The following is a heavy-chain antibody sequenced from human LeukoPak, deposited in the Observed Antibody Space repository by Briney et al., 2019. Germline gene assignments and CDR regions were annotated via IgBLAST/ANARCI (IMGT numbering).Heavy chain of an antibody. Sequence: PGGSLKLSCAASGFTFSTYGMHWVRQAPGKGLEWVAFIRYDGNNKYYADFVKGRFTISRDNSKNTLYLHMNSLRTEDTAVYYCAKIEGKYQLANVPDHWGQGTLVTVAS. J-gene: IGHJ4*02. CDR2: IRYDGNNK. D-gene: IGHD2-2*01. CDR1: GFTFSTYG. CDR3: AKIEGKYQLANVPDH. V-gene: IGHV3-30*02.